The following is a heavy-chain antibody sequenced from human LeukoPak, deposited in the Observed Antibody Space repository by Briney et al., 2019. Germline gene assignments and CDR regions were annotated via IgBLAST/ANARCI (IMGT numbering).Heavy chain of an antibody. CDR1: GFTFSNYG. V-gene: IGHV3-30*02. Sequence: PGGSLRLSCGASGFTFSNYGMLWVRQAPGKGLEWVAFIRYDGNNKLYADSMKGRFTISRDNSKNTLYLHINSLRAKDMAVYYCVKDNPLDYWGQGTLVIVSS. CDR2: IRYDGNNK. CDR3: VKDNPLDY. D-gene: IGHD1-14*01. J-gene: IGHJ4*02.